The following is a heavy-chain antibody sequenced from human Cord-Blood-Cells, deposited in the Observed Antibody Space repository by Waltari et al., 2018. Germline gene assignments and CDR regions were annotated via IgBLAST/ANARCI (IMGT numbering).Heavy chain of an antibody. V-gene: IGHV4-34*01. Sequence: QVQLQQWGAGLLKPSETLSLTCAVYGGSFSGYYWSWIRQPPGKGLEWIVEINHSGSTNYHPSLKSRVTISVDTSKNQFSLKLSAVTAADTAVYYCARGKDDILTGNAFDIWGQGTMVTDSS. D-gene: IGHD3-9*01. CDR2: INHSGST. J-gene: IGHJ3*02. CDR1: GGSFSGYY. CDR3: ARGKDDILTGNAFDI.